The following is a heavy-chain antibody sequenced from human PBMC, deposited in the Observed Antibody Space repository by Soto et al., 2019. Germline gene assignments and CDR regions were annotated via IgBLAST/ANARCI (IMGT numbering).Heavy chain of an antibody. J-gene: IGHJ4*02. Sequence: PGGSLRLSCAASGFTFSSYAMSWVRQAPGKGLEWVSAISGSGGSTYHADSVKGRFTISRDNSKNTLYLQMNSLRAEDTAVYYCAKDLGGKVVVAASFDYWGQGTLVTVSS. CDR1: GFTFSSYA. CDR3: AKDLGGKVVVAASFDY. D-gene: IGHD2-15*01. V-gene: IGHV3-23*01. CDR2: ISGSGGST.